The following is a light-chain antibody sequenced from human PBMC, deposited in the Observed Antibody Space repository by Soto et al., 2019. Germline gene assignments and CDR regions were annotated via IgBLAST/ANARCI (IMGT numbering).Light chain of an antibody. V-gene: IGLV2-14*01. Sequence: QSVLTQPASVSGSPGQSITISCTGTSSDVGGYNYVSWYQQHPGKAPKLMIYDVTNRPSGVSNRFSGSKSGNTASLTISGLQAEDEADYYCSSYTGTNTVVFGGGTSSPS. J-gene: IGLJ2*01. CDR3: SSYTGTNTVV. CDR1: SSDVGGYNY. CDR2: DVT.